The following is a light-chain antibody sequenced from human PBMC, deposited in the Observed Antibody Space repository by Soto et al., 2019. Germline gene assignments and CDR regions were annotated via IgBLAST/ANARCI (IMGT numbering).Light chain of an antibody. V-gene: IGLV3-25*03. CDR1: ALPNQY. J-gene: IGLJ1*01. CDR2: KDN. Sequence: SSELTQPPSVSVSPGQTARIACSGDALPNQYAYWYQQKPGQAPVLVIYKDNERPSGIPERFSGSSSGTTVTLTISGVQAEDEADYYCQSADSSGTDVFGTGTKLTVL. CDR3: QSADSSGTDV.